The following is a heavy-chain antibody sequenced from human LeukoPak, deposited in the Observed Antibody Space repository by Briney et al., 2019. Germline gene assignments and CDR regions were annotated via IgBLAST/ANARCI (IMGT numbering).Heavy chain of an antibody. CDR2: IYNSGST. Sequence: PSETLSLTCTVSGGSISSSNYYWGWIRPPPGKGLEWIGSIYNSGSTYYNPSLKSRVTISVDTSKNQFSLKLSSVTAADTAVYYCAALLWFGEFSGVVRAFDVWGQGTVVTVSS. V-gene: IGHV4-39*07. CDR1: GGSISSSNYY. J-gene: IGHJ3*01. D-gene: IGHD3-10*01. CDR3: AALLWFGEFSGVVRAFDV.